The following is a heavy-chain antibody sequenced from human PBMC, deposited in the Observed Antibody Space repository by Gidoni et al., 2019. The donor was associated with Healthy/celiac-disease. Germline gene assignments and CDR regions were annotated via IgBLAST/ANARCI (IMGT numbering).Heavy chain of an antibody. Sequence: QVQVQESGPGLVKPSETLSLTCTVSSYSISNGYYWGWIRQSPGKGLEWIASMFHSGNTYYNPSLKSRVTMSIDTSKNQIPLRLSFVTAADTAVYYCARDGGWFDPWGQGTLVTVSS. V-gene: IGHV4-38-2*02. D-gene: IGHD3-16*01. J-gene: IGHJ5*02. CDR3: ARDGGWFDP. CDR2: MFHSGNT. CDR1: SYSISNGYY.